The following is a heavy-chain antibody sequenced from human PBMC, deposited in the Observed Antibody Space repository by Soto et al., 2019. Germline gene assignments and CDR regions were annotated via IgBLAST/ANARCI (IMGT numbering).Heavy chain of an antibody. CDR1: GFIFSSYA. V-gene: IGHV3-23*01. D-gene: IGHD3-3*01. J-gene: IGHJ4*02. CDR3: ARFFAAGTRGYLDS. Sequence: PGGSLRLSCAASGFIFSSYAMSWVRQAPGKGLEWVSAMSGSGDNAYYADSVKGRFTIARGNSKNLLTLQMKSLRAEDTAIYYCARFFAAGTRGYLDSWGQGTLVTVSS. CDR2: MSGSGDNA.